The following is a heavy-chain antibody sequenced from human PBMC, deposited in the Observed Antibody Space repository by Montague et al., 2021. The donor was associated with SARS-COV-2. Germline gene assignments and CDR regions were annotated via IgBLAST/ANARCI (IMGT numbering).Heavy chain of an antibody. CDR3: AGRRSGYNHHDAFDI. Sequence: QSGAEVKKPGESLRISCKGSGYSFTSYWISWVRQMPGKGLEWMGRLDPSDSYTKYSPSFQGHVTISADKSISTAYLQWSSLQASDTAMYYCAGRRSGYNHHDAFDIWGQGTMVTVSS. CDR1: GYSFTSYW. CDR2: LDPSDSYT. J-gene: IGHJ3*02. V-gene: IGHV5-10-1*01. D-gene: IGHD5-24*01.